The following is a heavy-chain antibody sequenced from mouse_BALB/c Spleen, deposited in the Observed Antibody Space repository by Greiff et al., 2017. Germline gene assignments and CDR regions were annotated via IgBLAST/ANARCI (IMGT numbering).Heavy chain of an antibody. CDR2: ISSGGSYT. D-gene: IGHD1-3*01. CDR1: GFTFSSYT. CDR3: TRGIGLGAQVKAWFAY. Sequence: EVKLEESGGGLVKPGGSLKLSCAASGFTFSSYTMSWVRQTPAQRLEWVATISSGGSYTYYPDSVKGRFTISRDNAKNTLYLQMSSLKSEDTAMYYCTRGIGLGAQVKAWFAYWGQGTLVTVSA. J-gene: IGHJ3*01. V-gene: IGHV5-6-4*01.